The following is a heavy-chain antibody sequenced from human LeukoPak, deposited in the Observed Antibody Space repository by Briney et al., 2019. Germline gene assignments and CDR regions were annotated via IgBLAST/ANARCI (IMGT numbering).Heavy chain of an antibody. J-gene: IGHJ3*02. D-gene: IGHD2-8*01. Sequence: SQTLSLTCSVSGGSISSGNYYWSWIRQPAGKGLEWIGRIYSSGSTNHNPSLKSRVTISADTSKNQFSLKLSSVTGADTAVYYCASTDTNGGAFEMWGQGTMVTVSS. CDR1: GGSISSGNYY. CDR3: ASTDTNGGAFEM. V-gene: IGHV4-61*02. CDR2: IYSSGST.